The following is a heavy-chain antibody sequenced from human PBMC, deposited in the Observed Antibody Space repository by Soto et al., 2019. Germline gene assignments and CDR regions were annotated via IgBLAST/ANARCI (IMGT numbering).Heavy chain of an antibody. D-gene: IGHD3-10*02. Sequence: EVQLVESGGGLVQPGGSLRLSCAASGFTFSGSAIHWVRQASGKGLEWLGLIRSKANNYATAYGALVKGRFTISRDDSKNTAYLQMNSLKTEDTCIYDFSRHMFSPDNHWVQGTLVTVSS. CDR2: IRSKANNYAT. V-gene: IGHV3-73*01. CDR1: GFTFSGSA. J-gene: IGHJ5*02. CDR3: SRHMFSPDNH.